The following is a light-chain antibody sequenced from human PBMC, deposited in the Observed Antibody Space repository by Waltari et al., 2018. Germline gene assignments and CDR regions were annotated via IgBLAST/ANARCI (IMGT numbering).Light chain of an antibody. V-gene: IGLV1-44*01. Sequence: QSALTQEASVSGTVGQKVTLSCTGNNNKLGTYGVGWYQQISHGPPKSVMFGISLPSGIPDRFSGSKSGTTASLTISGLQPEDEGDYFCSTWDHSLNGRVFGGGTKLTVL. CDR1: NNKLGTYG. CDR3: STWDHSLNGRV. J-gene: IGLJ3*02. CDR2: GIS.